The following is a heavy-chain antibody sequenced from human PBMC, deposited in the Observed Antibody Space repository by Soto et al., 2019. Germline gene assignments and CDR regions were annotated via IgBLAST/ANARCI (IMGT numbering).Heavy chain of an antibody. V-gene: IGHV1-69*06. CDR1: GGTFSSLA. D-gene: IGHD3-10*01. J-gene: IGHJ4*02. Sequence: QVQLVQSGAEVKKPGSSVKVSCKASGGTFSSLAISWVRQAPGQGLEWMGGLAPVFGTANYAQKFQDRVTITADKSTSTSYMELSSLRSEDTAVYYCARSPGVFDYWGQGTLVTVSS. CDR2: LAPVFGTA. CDR3: ARSPGVFDY.